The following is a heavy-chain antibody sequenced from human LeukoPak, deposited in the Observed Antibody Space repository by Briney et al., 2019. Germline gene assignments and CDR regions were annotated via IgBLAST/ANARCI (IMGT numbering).Heavy chain of an antibody. CDR2: IIPIFGTA. J-gene: IGHJ3*02. CDR1: GGTFISYA. V-gene: IGHV1-69*05. Sequence: GSSVKVSCKASGGTFISYAISWVRQAPGQGLEWMGGIIPIFGTANYAQKFQGRVTITTDESTSTAYMELSSLRSEDTAVYYCARESVAYCGGDCYAFDIWGQGTMVTVSS. D-gene: IGHD2-21*02. CDR3: ARESVAYCGGDCYAFDI.